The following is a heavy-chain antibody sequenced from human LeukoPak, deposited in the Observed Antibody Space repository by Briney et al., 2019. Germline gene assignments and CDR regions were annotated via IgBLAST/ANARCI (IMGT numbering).Heavy chain of an antibody. CDR1: GFTFSSYA. J-gene: IGHJ6*02. CDR2: ISYDGSNK. Sequence: GGSLRLSCAASGFTFSSYAMHWVRQAPGKGLEWVAVISYDGSNKYYADSVKGRFTISRDNSKNTLYLQMNSLRAEGTAVYYCARDAGVVLYYGMDVWGQGTTVTVSS. D-gene: IGHD3-3*01. V-gene: IGHV3-30-3*01. CDR3: ARDAGVVLYYGMDV.